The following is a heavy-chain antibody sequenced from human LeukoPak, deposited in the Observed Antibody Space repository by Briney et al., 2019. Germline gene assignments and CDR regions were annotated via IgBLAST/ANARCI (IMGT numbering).Heavy chain of an antibody. CDR3: ARDGNSGSYQAAFDI. V-gene: IGHV1-2*02. CDR2: INPNSGGT. CDR1: GYTFTDYY. Sequence: ASVKVSCKASGYTFTDYYMHWVRQAPGQGLERMGRINPNSGGTNYAQKFQGRVTMTRDTSISTAYMELSRLRSDDTAVYYCARDGNSGSYQAAFDIWGQGTMVTVSS. J-gene: IGHJ3*02. D-gene: IGHD1-26*01.